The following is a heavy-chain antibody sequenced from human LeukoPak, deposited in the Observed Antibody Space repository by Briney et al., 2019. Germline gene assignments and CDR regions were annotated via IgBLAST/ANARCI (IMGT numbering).Heavy chain of an antibody. J-gene: IGHJ4*02. Sequence: PGGSLRLSCAASGFTFSSYSMNWVRQAPGKGLEWVTSISSSSSYIYYADSVKGRFTISRDNAKNSLYLQMNSLRAEDTAVYYCARDSGWFGEYYFDYWGQGTLVTVSS. CDR2: ISSSSSYI. D-gene: IGHD3-10*01. V-gene: IGHV3-21*01. CDR3: ARDSGWFGEYYFDY. CDR1: GFTFSSYS.